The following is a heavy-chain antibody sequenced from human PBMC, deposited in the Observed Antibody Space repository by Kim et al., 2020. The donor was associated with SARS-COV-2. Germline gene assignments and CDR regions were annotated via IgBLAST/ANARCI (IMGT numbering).Heavy chain of an antibody. CDR2: INHSGST. D-gene: IGHD3-10*01. CDR1: GGSFSGYY. CDR3: ARGLSGPSPGNSYYYGSGSYYKTPYDYYGMDV. Sequence: SETLSLTCAVYGGSFSGYYWSWIRQPPGKGLEWIGEINHSGSTNYNPSLKSRVTISVDTSKNQFSLKLSSVTAADTAVYYCARGLSGPSPGNSYYYGSGSYYKTPYDYYGMDVWGQGTTVTVSS. J-gene: IGHJ6*02. V-gene: IGHV4-34*01.